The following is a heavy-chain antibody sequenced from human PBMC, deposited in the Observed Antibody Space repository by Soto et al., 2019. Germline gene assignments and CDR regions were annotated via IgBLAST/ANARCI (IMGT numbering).Heavy chain of an antibody. Sequence: GGSLRLSCAASGFTFSNAWMSWFRQAPGKGLEWVGRIKSKTDGGTTDYAAPVKGRFTISRDDSKNTLYQQMNSLKTEDTAVYYCTTDPRIAARYWYFDLWGRGTLVTVSS. V-gene: IGHV3-15*01. CDR1: GFTFSNAW. CDR3: TTDPRIAARYWYFDL. D-gene: IGHD6-13*01. J-gene: IGHJ2*01. CDR2: IKSKTDGGTT.